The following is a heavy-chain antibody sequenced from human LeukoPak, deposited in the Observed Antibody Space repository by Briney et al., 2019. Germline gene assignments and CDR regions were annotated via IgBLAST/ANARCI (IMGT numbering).Heavy chain of an antibody. J-gene: IGHJ4*02. CDR2: ISSSSSYI. CDR1: GFTFSRYS. V-gene: IGHV3-21*04. Sequence: GGSLRLSCAASGFTFSRYSMIWVRQAPGKGLEWVSSISSSSSYIFFADSVKGRFTISRDNSKNTLYLQMNSLRAEDTAVYYCAKDQGGSGSYYKGYWGQGTLVTVSS. CDR3: AKDQGGSGSYYKGY. D-gene: IGHD3-10*01.